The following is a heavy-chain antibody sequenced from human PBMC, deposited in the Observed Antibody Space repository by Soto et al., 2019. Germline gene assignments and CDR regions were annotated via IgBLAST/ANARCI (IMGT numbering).Heavy chain of an antibody. CDR1: GYTFTSYY. V-gene: IGHV1-46*01. CDR3: ARDQIAARNYYYYYGMDV. J-gene: IGHJ6*02. CDR2: INPSGGST. Sequence: ASVKVSCKASGYTFTSYYMHWVRQAPGQGLEWMGIINPSGGSTSYAQKFQGRVTMTRDTSTSTVYVELSSLRSEDTAVYYCARDQIAARNYYYYYGMDVWGQGTTVTVSS. D-gene: IGHD6-6*01.